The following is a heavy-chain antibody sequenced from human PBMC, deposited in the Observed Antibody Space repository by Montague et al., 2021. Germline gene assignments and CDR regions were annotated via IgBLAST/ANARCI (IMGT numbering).Heavy chain of an antibody. V-gene: IGHV4-34*01. D-gene: IGHD3-10*01. CDR2: VRHIGST. Sequence: SETLSLTCGVYGGSLSEYYWTWIRQSPEKGLEWIGEVRHIGSTNYNPSLKSRVTMSVDKSKNQFSLKLGSVTAADTAVYYCASDRGPFDYWGQGTVVTVS. J-gene: IGHJ4*02. CDR1: GGSLSEYY. CDR3: ASDRGPFDY.